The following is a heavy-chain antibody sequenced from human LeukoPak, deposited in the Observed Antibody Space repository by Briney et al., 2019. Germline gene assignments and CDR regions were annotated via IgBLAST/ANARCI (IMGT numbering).Heavy chain of an antibody. J-gene: IGHJ6*02. Sequence: GGSLRLSCAASGFTFRSYWMSWVRQAPGKGLEWVANIKQDGSEKYYVDSVKGRLTISRDNAKNSLYLQMNSLRAEDTAVYYCARDSATSEGWLRFSYYYGMDVWGQGTTVTVSS. CDR2: IKQDGSEK. CDR1: GFTFRSYW. D-gene: IGHD5-12*01. V-gene: IGHV3-7*01. CDR3: ARDSATSEGWLRFSYYYGMDV.